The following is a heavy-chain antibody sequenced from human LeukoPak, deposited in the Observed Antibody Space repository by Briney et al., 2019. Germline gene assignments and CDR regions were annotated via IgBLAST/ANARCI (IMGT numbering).Heavy chain of an antibody. CDR2: FYTSGST. V-gene: IGHV4-4*07. D-gene: IGHD2-2*01. Sequence: SETLSLTCTVSGGSISDYYWSWIRQPAGKGLEWIGRFYTSGSTNYNPSLKSRVTMSVDTSKNQFSLKLSSVTAADTAVYYCARAEGYCSSTSCYVDYYYYYGMDVWGKGTTVTVSS. J-gene: IGHJ6*04. CDR3: ARAEGYCSSTSCYVDYYYYYGMDV. CDR1: GGSISDYY.